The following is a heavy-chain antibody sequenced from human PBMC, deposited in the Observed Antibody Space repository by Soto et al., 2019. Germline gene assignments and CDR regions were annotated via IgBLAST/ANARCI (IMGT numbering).Heavy chain of an antibody. Sequence: DVQLLESGGGLVQPGGSLRLSCAASGFSFSSYAMVWVRQAPGKGLEWVAVISARGGSSYFADSVKGRFTLSRDNSKNVLSLEMNSLRAEDTAIYFCAKGSIEYSASGDNWGQGTLVVV. CDR1: GFSFSSYA. J-gene: IGHJ4*02. CDR3: AKGSIEYSASGDN. CDR2: ISARGGSS. V-gene: IGHV3-23*01. D-gene: IGHD5-12*01.